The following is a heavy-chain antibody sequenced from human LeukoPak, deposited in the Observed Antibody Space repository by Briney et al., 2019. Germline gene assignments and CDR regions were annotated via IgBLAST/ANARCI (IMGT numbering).Heavy chain of an antibody. Sequence: PGGFLRLSCAASGFTFSSYAMHWVRQAPGKGLEWVAVMSYDGSNKYYADSVKGRFTISRDNSKNTLYLQMNSLRAEDTAVYYCARSITMIVVVHDAFDIWGQGTMVTVSS. J-gene: IGHJ3*02. D-gene: IGHD3-22*01. CDR3: ARSITMIVVVHDAFDI. V-gene: IGHV3-30*04. CDR1: GFTFSSYA. CDR2: MSYDGSNK.